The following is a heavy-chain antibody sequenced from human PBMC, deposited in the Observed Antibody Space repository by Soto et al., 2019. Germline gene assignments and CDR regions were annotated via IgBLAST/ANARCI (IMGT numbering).Heavy chain of an antibody. D-gene: IGHD6-19*01. CDR3: AKHSSGWYVLPFDY. CDR1: GFTFSSYA. Sequence: EVQLLESGGGLVQPGGSLRLSCAASGFTFSSYAMSWVRQAPGKGLEWVSAISGSGGSTYYADSVKGRFTISRDNSKNTLYLQRNRLRAEDTAVYYCAKHSSGWYVLPFDYWGQGTLVTVSS. CDR2: ISGSGGST. J-gene: IGHJ4*02. V-gene: IGHV3-23*01.